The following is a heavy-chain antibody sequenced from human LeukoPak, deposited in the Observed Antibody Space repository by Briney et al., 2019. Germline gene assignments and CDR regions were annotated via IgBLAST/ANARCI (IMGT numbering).Heavy chain of an antibody. J-gene: IGHJ4*02. CDR3: AREPIAAEPDYFDY. CDR1: GFTLSSFW. V-gene: IGHV3-7*03. CDR2: IKDDGSEK. D-gene: IGHD6-25*01. Sequence: GGSLRLSCAASGFTLSSFWMSWVRQAPGKGLEWVANIKDDGSEKYYADSMKGRFTISRDNFKNTLYLQMNSLRDEDTAIYYCAREPIAAEPDYFDYWGQGNLVTVSS.